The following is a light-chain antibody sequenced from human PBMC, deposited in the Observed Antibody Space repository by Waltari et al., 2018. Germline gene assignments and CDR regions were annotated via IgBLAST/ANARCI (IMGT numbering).Light chain of an antibody. J-gene: IGKJ1*01. CDR1: QSVSSF. CDR3: QKYDRLPAT. CDR2: GAS. V-gene: IGKV3-20*01. Sequence: EIVLTQSPGTLSLSPGERGTLSCRASQSVSSFLAWYQQKPGQAPGLLIYGASTRATGIPDRFSGSGSGTDFSLTISRLEPEDFAVYYCQKYDRLPATFGQGTKVEIK.